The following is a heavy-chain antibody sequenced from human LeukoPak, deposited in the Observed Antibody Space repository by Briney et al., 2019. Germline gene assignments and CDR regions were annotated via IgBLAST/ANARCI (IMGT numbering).Heavy chain of an antibody. CDR2: VSGSGGST. CDR3: AKEDSSGYYSFDY. J-gene: IGHJ4*02. V-gene: IGHV3-23*01. CDR1: GFTFSSYG. D-gene: IGHD3-22*01. Sequence: GGSLRLSCEASGFTFSSYGMSWVRQAPGKGLEWVSAVSGSGGSTSYADSVKGRLTISRDNSKNTLYLQMNSLRAEDTAVYYCAKEDSSGYYSFDYWGQGTLVSVSS.